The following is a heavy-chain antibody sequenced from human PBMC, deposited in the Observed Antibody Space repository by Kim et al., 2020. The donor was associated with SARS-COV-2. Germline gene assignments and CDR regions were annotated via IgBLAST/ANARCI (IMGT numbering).Heavy chain of an antibody. CDR1: GGSFSGYY. D-gene: IGHD3-22*01. V-gene: IGHV4-34*01. CDR2: INHSGST. Sequence: SETLSLTCAVYGGSFSGYYWSWIRQPPGKGLEWIGEINHSGSTNYNPSLKSRVTISVDTSKNQFSLKLSSVTAADTAVYYCARGARDSSGYYYVSRRYFDYWGQGTLVTVSS. CDR3: ARGARDSSGYYYVSRRYFDY. J-gene: IGHJ4*02.